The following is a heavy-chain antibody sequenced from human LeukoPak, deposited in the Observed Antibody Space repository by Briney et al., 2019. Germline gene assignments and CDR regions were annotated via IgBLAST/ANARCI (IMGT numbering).Heavy chain of an antibody. J-gene: IGHJ4*02. V-gene: IGHV3-21*01. Sequence: GGSLRLPCAASGFTFSSYSMNWVRQAPGKGLEWVSSISSSSSYIYYADSVKGRFTISRDNAKNSPYLQMNSLRAEDTAVYYCAREVTRRGFDYWGQGTLVTVSS. CDR3: AREVTRRGFDY. CDR2: ISSSSSYI. D-gene: IGHD4-17*01. CDR1: GFTFSSYS.